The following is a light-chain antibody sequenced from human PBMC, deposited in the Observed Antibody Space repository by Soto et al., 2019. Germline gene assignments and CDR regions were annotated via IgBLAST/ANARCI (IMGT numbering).Light chain of an antibody. J-gene: IGLJ1*01. CDR1: SSVVGGYKY. V-gene: IGLV2-14*03. CDR2: DVD. Sequence: QSVLTQPASVSGSPGQSITISCTGTSSVVGGYKYVSWYQQHPGKAPKLLIYDVDNRPSGVSNRFSGSKSGNTASLTISGLQAEDEADYYCSSYTSSISYVFGTGTKVTV. CDR3: SSYTSSISYV.